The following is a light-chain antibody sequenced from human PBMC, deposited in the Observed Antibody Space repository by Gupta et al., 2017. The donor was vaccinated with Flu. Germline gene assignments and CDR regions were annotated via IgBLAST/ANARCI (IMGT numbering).Light chain of an antibody. Sequence: DIVMTQSPLSLPVTPGETASISCRSSQSLLHSNGYNYLDWYLQKPGHSPQLLIYLGSNRASGVPDRFSGSGSGTDFTLKISRVEAEDVGVYYCMQALQTPLTFGGGTKVEIK. CDR3: MQALQTPLT. J-gene: IGKJ4*01. V-gene: IGKV2-28*01. CDR2: LGS. CDR1: QSLLHSNGYNY.